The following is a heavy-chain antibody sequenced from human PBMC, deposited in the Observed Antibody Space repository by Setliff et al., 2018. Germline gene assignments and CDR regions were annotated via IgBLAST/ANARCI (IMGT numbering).Heavy chain of an antibody. J-gene: IGHJ4*02. CDR1: GGSISSYY. CDR3: ARDPGVHSGTWCLDS. D-gene: IGHD2-8*01. CDR2: IYYSGSA. Sequence: SETLSLTCTVSGGSISSYYWSWIRQPPGKGLEWIGYIYYSGSAYYNPSLQSRGAISLDTSRNQFSLELSSVTAADTAVYYCARDPGVHSGTWCLDSWGQGTQVTVSS. V-gene: IGHV4-59*12.